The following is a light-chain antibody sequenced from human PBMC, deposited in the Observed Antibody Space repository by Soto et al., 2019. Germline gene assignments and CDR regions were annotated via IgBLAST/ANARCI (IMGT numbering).Light chain of an antibody. V-gene: IGLV2-11*01. J-gene: IGLJ1*01. CDR2: DVS. CDR1: SSDVGEYDY. Sequence: QSASTQPRSVSGSPGQSVTISCTGTSSDVGEYDYFSWYLQHPGKAPQLMFVDVSERPSGVPDRFSGSKTGNTAAMTSSGLEAEAEADYDCCAYARSPLVFGAGTKVTVL. CDR3: CAYARSPLV.